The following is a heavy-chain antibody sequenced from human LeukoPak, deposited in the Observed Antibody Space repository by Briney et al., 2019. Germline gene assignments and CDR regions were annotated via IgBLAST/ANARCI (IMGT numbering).Heavy chain of an antibody. D-gene: IGHD2/OR15-2a*01. CDR1: GFNFSSYE. J-gene: IGHJ4*02. Sequence: GGSLRLSCAASGFNFSSYEMNWVRQAPGKGLEWVSYISSSGRTIYYAESVKSRFTVSRDNAKNSLYLQMNSLRAEDTAVYYCARELTDSPFDYWGQGTLVTVSS. CDR2: ISSSGRTI. CDR3: ARELTDSPFDY. V-gene: IGHV3-48*03.